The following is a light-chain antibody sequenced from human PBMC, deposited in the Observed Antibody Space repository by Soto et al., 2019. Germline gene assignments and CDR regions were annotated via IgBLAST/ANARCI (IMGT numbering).Light chain of an antibody. CDR2: QHS. CDR1: KLGDKY. J-gene: IGLJ2*01. Sequence: SYELTQPPSVSVSPGQTASINCSGDKLGDKYACWYQQKPGQSPVLVIYQHSKRPSGIPERFSGSNSGNTATLTISGTQAMDEADYYCQAWDSSTVVFGGGTKLTVL. CDR3: QAWDSSTVV. V-gene: IGLV3-1*01.